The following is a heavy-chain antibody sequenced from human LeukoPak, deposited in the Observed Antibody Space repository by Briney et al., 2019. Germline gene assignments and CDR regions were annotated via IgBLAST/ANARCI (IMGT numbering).Heavy chain of an antibody. J-gene: IGHJ4*02. CDR3: ATRRIAVAAPFDY. CDR1: GASITSYY. D-gene: IGHD6-19*01. Sequence: SETLSLTCAVSGASITSYYWSWIRQPPGKGLEWIGYIYYSGSTNYNPSLKSRVTMSVDTSKNEFSLKLSSVTTADTAVYYCATRRIAVAAPFDYWGQGTLVTVSS. CDR2: IYYSGST. V-gene: IGHV4-59*01.